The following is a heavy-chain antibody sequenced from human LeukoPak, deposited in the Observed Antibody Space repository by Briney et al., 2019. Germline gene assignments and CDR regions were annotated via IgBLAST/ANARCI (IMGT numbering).Heavy chain of an antibody. CDR1: GYSFTSYW. J-gene: IGHJ4*02. Sequence: GESLKISCKDSGYSFTSYWIGWVRQMPGEGLEWMGIIYPADSDTRYNPSFQGQVTISADKSISTAYLQWSSLKASDTTMYYCARLPSVDYFDYWGQGTLVTVSS. CDR2: IYPADSDT. D-gene: IGHD1-26*01. V-gene: IGHV5-51*01. CDR3: ARLPSVDYFDY.